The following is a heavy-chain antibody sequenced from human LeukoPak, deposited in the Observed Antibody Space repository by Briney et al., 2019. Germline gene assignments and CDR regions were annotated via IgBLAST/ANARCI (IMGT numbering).Heavy chain of an antibody. J-gene: IGHJ4*02. Sequence: GGSLRLSCAASGFAFSSYEMNWVRQAPGKGLEWVSSISSSSSYIYYADPVKGRFTISRDNAKNSLYLQMNSLRAEDTAVYYCARDILGYGDYPIDYWGQGTLVTVSS. CDR1: GFAFSSYE. D-gene: IGHD4-17*01. CDR3: ARDILGYGDYPIDY. V-gene: IGHV3-21*01. CDR2: ISSSSSYI.